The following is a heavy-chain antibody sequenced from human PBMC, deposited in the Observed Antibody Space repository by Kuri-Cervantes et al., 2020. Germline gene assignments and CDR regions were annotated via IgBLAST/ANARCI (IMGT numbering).Heavy chain of an antibody. J-gene: IGHJ4*02. V-gene: IGHV3-23*01. Sequence: GESLKISCTVSGYSISSGYYWGWTRQPPGKGLAWVSAISGSGGSTYYADSVKGRFTISRDNSKNTLYLQMNSLRAEDTAVYYCAKDSRYYDFWSGYSYDYWGQGTLVTVSS. CDR1: GYSISSGYY. CDR2: ISGSGGST. CDR3: AKDSRYYDFWSGYSYDY. D-gene: IGHD3-3*01.